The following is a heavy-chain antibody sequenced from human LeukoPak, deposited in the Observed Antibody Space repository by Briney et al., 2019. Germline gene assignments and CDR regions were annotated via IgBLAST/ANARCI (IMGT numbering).Heavy chain of an antibody. CDR2: ISYDGSNK. V-gene: IGHV3-30*18. CDR1: GFTFSSYG. D-gene: IGHD3-22*01. J-gene: IGHJ4*02. CDR3: AKVVSYDSSGPSDY. Sequence: GRSLRLSCAASGFTFSSYGMHWVRQAPGKGLEWVAVISYDGSNKYYADSVKGRFTISRDNSKNTLYLQMNSLRAEDTAVYYCAKVVSYDSSGPSDYWGQGTLVTVSS.